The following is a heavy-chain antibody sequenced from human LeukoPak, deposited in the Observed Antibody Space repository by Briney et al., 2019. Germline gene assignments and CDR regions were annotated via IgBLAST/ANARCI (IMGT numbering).Heavy chain of an antibody. CDR2: ISGSGGST. CDR1: GFTFSSYA. D-gene: IGHD3-22*01. CDR3: AKGDYYDSSGYYYRSHYYYGMDV. Sequence: GGSLRLSCAASGFTFSSYAMSWVRQAPGKGLEWVSAISGSGGSTYYADSVKGRFTISRDNSKNMLCLQMNSLRAEDTAVYYCAKGDYYDSSGYYYRSHYYYGMDVWGQGTTVTVSS. J-gene: IGHJ6*02. V-gene: IGHV3-23*01.